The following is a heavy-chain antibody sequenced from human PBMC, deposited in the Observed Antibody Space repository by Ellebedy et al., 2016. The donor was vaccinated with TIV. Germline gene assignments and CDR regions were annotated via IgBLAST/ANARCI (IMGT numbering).Heavy chain of an antibody. V-gene: IGHV3-53*01. Sequence: GESLKISCAASGFTVSSNYMSWVRQAPGKGLEWVSVIYSGGSTYYADSVKGRFTISRDNSKNTLYLQMNSLRAEDTAVYYCARDLRGLRYFDYWGQGTLVTVSS. D-gene: IGHD4-23*01. CDR1: GFTVSSNY. CDR2: IYSGGST. CDR3: ARDLRGLRYFDY. J-gene: IGHJ4*02.